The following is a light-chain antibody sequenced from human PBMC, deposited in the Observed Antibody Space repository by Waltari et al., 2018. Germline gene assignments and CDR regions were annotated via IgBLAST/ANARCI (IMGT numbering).Light chain of an antibody. J-gene: IGLJ3*02. CDR2: DVT. CDR1: SSDVGGYNY. Sequence: QSALTQPASVSGSPGQSITLSCTGTSSDVGGYNYVSWYQQHPGKVPKVMIYDVTNRPSGVSNRFSGSKSGNTASLTISGLQTEDEADYYCSSYTSSSTLVFGGGTKLTVL. CDR3: SSYTSSSTLV. V-gene: IGLV2-14*03.